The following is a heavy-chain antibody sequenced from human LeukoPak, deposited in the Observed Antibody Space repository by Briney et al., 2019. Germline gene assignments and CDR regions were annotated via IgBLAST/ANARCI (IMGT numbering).Heavy chain of an antibody. J-gene: IGHJ4*02. CDR2: IYYSGST. CDR1: GGSISSSSYY. Sequence: SETLSLTCTVSGGSISSSSYYWGWIRQPPGKGLEWIGSIYYSGSTYYNPSLKSRVTISVDTSKNQFSLKLSSVTAADTAVYYCARRDGYYDYWGQGILVTVSS. V-gene: IGHV4-39*01. D-gene: IGHD4-17*01. CDR3: ARRDGYYDY.